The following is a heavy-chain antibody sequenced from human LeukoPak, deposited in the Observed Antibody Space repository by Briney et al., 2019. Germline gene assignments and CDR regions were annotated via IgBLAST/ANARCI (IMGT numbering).Heavy chain of an antibody. Sequence: GGSLRLSCAASGFTFSSYGMHWVRQAPGKGLEWVAVISYDGSNKYYADSVKGRFTISRDNSKNTLYLQMNSLRAEDTAVYYCARGFTGTTDSFDYWGQGTLVTVSS. V-gene: IGHV3-30*03. CDR1: GFTFSSYG. D-gene: IGHD1-7*01. CDR3: ARGFTGTTDSFDY. CDR2: ISYDGSNK. J-gene: IGHJ4*02.